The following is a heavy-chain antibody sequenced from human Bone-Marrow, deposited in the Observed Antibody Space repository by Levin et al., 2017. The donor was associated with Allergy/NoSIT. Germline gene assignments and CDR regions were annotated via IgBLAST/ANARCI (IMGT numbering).Heavy chain of an antibody. Sequence: ASVKVSCKASGYTFTSYGISWVRQAPGQGLEWMGWISAYNGNTNYAQKLQGRVTMTTDTSTSTAYMELRSLRSDDTAVYYCARAYCSSTSCYPNWFDPWGQGTLVTVSS. D-gene: IGHD2-2*01. J-gene: IGHJ5*02. CDR3: ARAYCSSTSCYPNWFDP. CDR2: ISAYNGNT. CDR1: GYTFTSYG. V-gene: IGHV1-18*01.